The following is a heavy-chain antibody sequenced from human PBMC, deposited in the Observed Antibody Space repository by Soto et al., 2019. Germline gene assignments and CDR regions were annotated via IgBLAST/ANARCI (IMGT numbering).Heavy chain of an antibody. V-gene: IGHV2-70*01. CDR3: ARIYDSSGYQRYYFDY. CDR1: GFSLSTSGMC. CDR2: IDWDDDK. D-gene: IGHD3-22*01. J-gene: IGHJ4*02. Sequence: VSGPTLVNPTQTLTLTCTFSGFSLSTSGMCVSWIRQPPGKALEWLALIDWDDDKYYSTSLKTRLTISKDTSKNQVVLTMTNMDPVDTATYYCARIYDSSGYQRYYFDYWGQGTMVTVSS.